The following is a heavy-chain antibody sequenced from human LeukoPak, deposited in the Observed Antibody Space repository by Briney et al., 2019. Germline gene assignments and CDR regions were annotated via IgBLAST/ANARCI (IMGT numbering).Heavy chain of an antibody. J-gene: IGHJ6*02. D-gene: IGHD5-24*01. CDR3: AREMATIWAYYYGMDV. CDR2: ISSSSSYI. Sequence: GGSLRLSCAASGFTFSSYSMNWVRQAPGKGLEWVSSISSSSSYIYYADSVKGRFTISRDNAKNSLYLQMNSLRAEDTAVYYCAREMATIWAYYYGMDVWGQGTTVTVSS. CDR1: GFTFSSYS. V-gene: IGHV3-21*01.